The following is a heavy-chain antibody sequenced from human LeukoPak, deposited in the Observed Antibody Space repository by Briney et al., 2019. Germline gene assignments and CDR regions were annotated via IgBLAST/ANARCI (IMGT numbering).Heavy chain of an antibody. J-gene: IGHJ5*02. D-gene: IGHD3-3*01. CDR3: ARVRNYDFWSCYYTGIEWFDP. Sequence: SQTLSLTCAISGDSVSSNSAAWNWIRQSPSRGLEWLGRTYYRSKWYNDYAVSVKSRITINPDTSKNQFSLQLNSVTPEDTAVYYCARVRNYDFWSCYYTGIEWFDPWGQGTLVTVSS. CDR1: GDSVSSNSAA. CDR2: TYYRSKWYN. V-gene: IGHV6-1*01.